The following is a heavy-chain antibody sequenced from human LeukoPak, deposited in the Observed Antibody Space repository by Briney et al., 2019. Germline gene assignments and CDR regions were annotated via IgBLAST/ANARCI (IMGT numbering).Heavy chain of an antibody. D-gene: IGHD3-3*01. CDR3: ARANDFWSGYRKYYFDY. V-gene: IGHV4-38-2*01. CDR2: ICHSGST. Sequence: SETLSLTCAVSGYSISSGYYWGWIRQPPGKGLEWIGSICHSGSTYYNPSLKSRVTISVDTSKNQFSLKLSSVTAADTAVYYCARANDFWSGYRKYYFDYWGQGTLVTVSS. J-gene: IGHJ4*02. CDR1: GYSISSGYY.